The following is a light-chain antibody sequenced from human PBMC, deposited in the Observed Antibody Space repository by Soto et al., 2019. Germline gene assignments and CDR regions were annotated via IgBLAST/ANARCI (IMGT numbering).Light chain of an antibody. CDR2: GAS. CDR3: QQYHNWVT. CDR1: QSISSN. J-gene: IGKJ4*01. Sequence: EIVMTQSPGTLSVSPGERATLSCGASQSISSNLAWYQQKPGQAPRLLIYGASTRATGIPARFSGSGSGTYCTLTISSLQSEDFAVYYCQQYHNWVTFGGGTKVEIK. V-gene: IGKV3D-15*01.